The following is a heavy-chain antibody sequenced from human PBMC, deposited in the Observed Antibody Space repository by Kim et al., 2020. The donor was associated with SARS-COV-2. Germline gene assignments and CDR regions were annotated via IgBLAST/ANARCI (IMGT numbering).Heavy chain of an antibody. CDR3: ARGERFGYYFDY. D-gene: IGHD3-10*01. Sequence: SETLSLTCAVYGGSFSGYYWSWIRQPPGKGLEWIGEINHSGSTNYNPSLKSRVTISVDTSKNQFSLKLSSVTAADTAVYYCARGERFGYYFDYWGQGTLVTVSS. J-gene: IGHJ4*02. CDR2: INHSGST. V-gene: IGHV4-34*01. CDR1: GGSFSGYY.